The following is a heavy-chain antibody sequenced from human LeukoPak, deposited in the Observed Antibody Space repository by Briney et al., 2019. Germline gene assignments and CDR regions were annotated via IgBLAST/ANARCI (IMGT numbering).Heavy chain of an antibody. CDR2: IQLSGNT. Sequence: SETLSLSCTVSDGPFSSFSWSWIRQPAGKGLEWIGYIQLSGNTNYNPALKSRVSISLDTSKNQFSLHLSSVTAADTAVYYCARLIRAWNDHFDPWGQGTLVTVFS. J-gene: IGHJ5*02. CDR3: ARLIRAWNDHFDP. CDR1: DGPFSSFS. D-gene: IGHD1-1*01. V-gene: IGHV4-4*09.